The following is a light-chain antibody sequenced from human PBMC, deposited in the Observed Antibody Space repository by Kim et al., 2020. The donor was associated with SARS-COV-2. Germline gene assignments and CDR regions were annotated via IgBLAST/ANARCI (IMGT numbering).Light chain of an antibody. V-gene: IGLV3-19*01. J-gene: IGLJ2*01. Sequence: SSELTQDPAVSVALGQTVRITYQGDSLRSYYATWYQQKPRQAPVLVIYGRNNRPSGIPDRFSGSASGNTASLTISGAQAEDEADFYCQSRDSGGNVVFGGGTKLTVL. CDR2: GRN. CDR3: QSRDSGGNVV. CDR1: SLRSYY.